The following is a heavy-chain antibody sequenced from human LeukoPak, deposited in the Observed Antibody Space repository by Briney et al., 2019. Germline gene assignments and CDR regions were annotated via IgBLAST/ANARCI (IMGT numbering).Heavy chain of an antibody. CDR1: GFTFSSYS. CDR2: ISSSSSYI. D-gene: IGHD2-2*01. J-gene: IGHJ3*02. V-gene: IGHV3-21*01. Sequence: GGSLRLSCAASGFTFSSYSMNWVRQAPGKGLEWVSSISSSSSYIYYADSVKGRFTISRDNAKNSLYLQMNSLRAEDTAVYYCAREVVVVPAAIPGGDFDIWGQGTMVTVSS. CDR3: AREVVVVPAAIPGGDFDI.